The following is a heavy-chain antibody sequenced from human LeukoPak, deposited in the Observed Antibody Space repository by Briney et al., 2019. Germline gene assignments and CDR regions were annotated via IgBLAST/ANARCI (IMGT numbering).Heavy chain of an antibody. CDR3: ARATGYGEVTFDY. CDR1: GYSISSGYF. Sequence: SETLSLTCAVSGYSISSGYFWGWIRQPPGKGLEWIGTIYHSGSTYDNPSLKSRVTISVDTSKNQFSLKLSSVTAADTAVYYCARATGYGEVTFDYWGQGTLVTVSS. CDR2: IYHSGST. V-gene: IGHV4-38-2*01. J-gene: IGHJ4*02. D-gene: IGHD3-9*01.